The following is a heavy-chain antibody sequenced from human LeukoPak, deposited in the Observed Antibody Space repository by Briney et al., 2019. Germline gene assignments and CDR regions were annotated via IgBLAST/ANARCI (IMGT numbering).Heavy chain of an antibody. CDR2: IKQDGSGK. CDR3: ARDIDSTDY. D-gene: IGHD3-22*01. CDR1: GFTFRSYW. Sequence: TGGSLRLSCAASGFTFRSYWMSWVRQAPGKGLEWVANIKQDGSGKYYVDSVKGRFTISRDNAKNSLYLQMNSLRAEDTAVYYCARDIDSTDYWGQGTLVTVSS. J-gene: IGHJ4*02. V-gene: IGHV3-7*01.